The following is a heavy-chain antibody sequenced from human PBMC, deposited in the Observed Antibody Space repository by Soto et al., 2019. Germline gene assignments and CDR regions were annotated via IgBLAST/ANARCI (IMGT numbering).Heavy chain of an antibody. Sequence: EVQLVESGGSLVQPGGSLRLSCAASGFTLSGYWMSWVRQAPGKGLEWVANIKQDRSEENYVDSVKGRFTISRDNAKNSLYLQMNSLRAEDTAVYYCARELGKFDYWGQGALVTVSS. CDR3: ARELGKFDY. J-gene: IGHJ4*02. CDR2: IKQDRSEE. V-gene: IGHV3-7*05. D-gene: IGHD7-27*01. CDR1: GFTLSGYW.